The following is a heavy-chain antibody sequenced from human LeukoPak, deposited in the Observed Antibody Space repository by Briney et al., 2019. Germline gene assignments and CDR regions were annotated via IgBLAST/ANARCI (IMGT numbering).Heavy chain of an antibody. CDR1: GFTFSDSA. CDR3: TSPKSLDWERYFDL. J-gene: IGHJ2*01. V-gene: IGHV3-73*01. Sequence: GRSLRLSCAASGFTFSDSAMHWVRQASGRGLEWVGRIRGKANKYATAYAASVKGRFTISRDDSKNTAFLQMNSLKTEDTAIYYCTSPKSLDWERYFDLWGRGTLVTVSS. CDR2: IRGKANKYAT. D-gene: IGHD3-9*01.